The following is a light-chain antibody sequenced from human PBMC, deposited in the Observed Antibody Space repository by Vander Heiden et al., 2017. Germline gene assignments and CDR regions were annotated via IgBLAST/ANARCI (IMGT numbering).Light chain of an antibody. CDR3: GAWDDRLNSPV. Sequence: QSVPTQAPPASGTPGQRVIISCSGSNSNIGSNTVYWHQQLPGAAPKLLIYSNNERPSGVPDRFSGSKSGTSASLAISGLQSEDEADYYCGAWDDRLNSPVFGGGTKLTVL. V-gene: IGLV1-44*01. CDR1: NSNIGSNT. CDR2: SNN. J-gene: IGLJ2*01.